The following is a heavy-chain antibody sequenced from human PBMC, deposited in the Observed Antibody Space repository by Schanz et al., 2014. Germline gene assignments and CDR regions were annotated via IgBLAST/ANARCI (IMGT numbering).Heavy chain of an antibody. D-gene: IGHD1-26*01. CDR3: ARGGNGSHYRLDS. J-gene: IGHJ4*02. Sequence: EVQLVESGGGLIQPGGSLRLSCAASGFGFSSYSMNWVRQAPGKGLEWVSYISGSSRTIYYADSMKGRFTVSRDNAENALYLQMNSLRAEDTGLYFCARGGNGSHYRLDSWGQGTLVTVSS. V-gene: IGHV3-48*01. CDR1: GFGFSSYS. CDR2: ISGSSRTI.